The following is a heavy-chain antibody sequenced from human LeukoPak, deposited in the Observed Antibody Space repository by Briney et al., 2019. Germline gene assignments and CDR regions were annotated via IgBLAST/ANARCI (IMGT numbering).Heavy chain of an antibody. CDR1: GFTFSTYS. D-gene: IGHD3-16*01. Sequence: GGSLILSCAASGFTFSTYSMNWVRQAPGKGLEWVSYISGSSGTIYYADSDKGRFTISRDNAKNSLYLQMNSLRAEDTAVYYCARRSEFGVLYYMDVWGKGTTVTVSS. V-gene: IGHV3-48*01. CDR2: ISGSSGTI. CDR3: ARRSEFGVLYYMDV. J-gene: IGHJ6*03.